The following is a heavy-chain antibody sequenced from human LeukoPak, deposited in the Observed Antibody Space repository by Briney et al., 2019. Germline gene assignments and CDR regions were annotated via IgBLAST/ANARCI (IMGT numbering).Heavy chain of an antibody. Sequence: GGSLRLSCSASGFIFSSYAMHWVRQAPGKGLEWISYIGGDGIAFYADSVKGRFTASKDDARKSMYLQMNSLRVEDTAVYYCAKDRANWAIDDWGQGTQVTVSS. CDR2: IGGDGIAF. J-gene: IGHJ4*02. D-gene: IGHD3-16*01. CDR3: AKDRANWAIDD. CDR1: GFIFSSYA. V-gene: IGHV3-48*04.